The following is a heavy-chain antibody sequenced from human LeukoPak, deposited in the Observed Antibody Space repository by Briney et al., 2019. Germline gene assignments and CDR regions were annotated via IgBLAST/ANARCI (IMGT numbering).Heavy chain of an antibody. CDR2: IYYSGST. D-gene: IGHD3-3*01. J-gene: IGHJ6*02. CDR1: GGSISSGDYS. CDR3: ARVPSSFIYDFWSRDYGMDV. V-gene: IGHV4-31*11. Sequence: PSETLSLTCVVSGGSISSGDYSWSWLRQHPGKGLEWIGYIYYSGSTYYNPSLKSRVTISVDTSKNQFSLKLSSVTAADTAVYYCARVPSSFIYDFWSRDYGMDVWSQGTTVTVSS.